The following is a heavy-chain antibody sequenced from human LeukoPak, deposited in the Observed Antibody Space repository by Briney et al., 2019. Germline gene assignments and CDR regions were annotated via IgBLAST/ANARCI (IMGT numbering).Heavy chain of an antibody. J-gene: IGHJ6*04. V-gene: IGHV3-23*01. CDR1: GFTFSTYW. CDR2: ISGSGGST. CDR3: AELGITMIGGV. Sequence: GGSLRLSCAASGFTFSTYWMSWVRQAPGKGLEWVPAISGSGGSTYYADSVKGRFTISRDNAKNSLYLQMNSLRAEDTAVYYCAELGITMIGGVWGKGTTVTISS. D-gene: IGHD3-10*02.